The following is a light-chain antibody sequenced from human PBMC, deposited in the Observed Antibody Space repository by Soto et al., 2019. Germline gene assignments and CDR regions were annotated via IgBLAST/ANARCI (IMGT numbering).Light chain of an antibody. Sequence: EIVMTQSPATVSVSPGERASLSCRASQSVSSNLAWYQQKPGQAPRLLIYGAINRATGIPGRFRGSGSGTDFTLTISSLEPEDFAVYYCQQRSDWPSTFGQGTKVDI. CDR3: QQRSDWPST. CDR1: QSVSSN. V-gene: IGKV3-11*01. CDR2: GAI. J-gene: IGKJ1*01.